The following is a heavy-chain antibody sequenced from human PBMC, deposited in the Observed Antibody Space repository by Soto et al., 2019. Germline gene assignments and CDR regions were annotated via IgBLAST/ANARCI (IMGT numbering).Heavy chain of an antibody. D-gene: IGHD3-22*01. CDR3: AKCQGKTPKDRLHYYDSSGYYYYYGMDV. CDR2: ISGSGGST. J-gene: IGHJ6*02. CDR1: GFTFSSYA. Sequence: EVQLLESGGGLVQPGGSLRLSCAASGFTFSSYAMSWVRQAPGKGLEWVSAISGSGGSTYYADSVKGRFTISRDNSKNTLYLQMNSLRAEYTAVYYCAKCQGKTPKDRLHYYDSSGYYYYYGMDVWGQGTTVTVSS. V-gene: IGHV3-23*01.